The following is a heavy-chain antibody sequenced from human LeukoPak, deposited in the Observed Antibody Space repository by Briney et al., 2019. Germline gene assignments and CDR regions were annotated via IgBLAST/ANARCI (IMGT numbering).Heavy chain of an antibody. Sequence: SETLSLTCTVSGGSISSSSYYWGWIRQPPGKGLEWIGSIYYSGSTYYNPSLKSRVTISVDTSKNQFSLKLSSVTAADTAVYYCAGHRRDGYNPRDYWGQGTLVTVSS. J-gene: IGHJ4*02. CDR1: GGSISSSSYY. V-gene: IGHV4-39*01. CDR2: IYYSGST. CDR3: AGHRRDGYNPRDY. D-gene: IGHD5-24*01.